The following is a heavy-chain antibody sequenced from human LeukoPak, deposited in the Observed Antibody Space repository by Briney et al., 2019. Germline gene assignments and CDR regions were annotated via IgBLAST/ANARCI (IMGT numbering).Heavy chain of an antibody. CDR2: INHSGGT. V-gene: IGHV4-34*01. CDR3: VRGRNVKWVPGVGGNPRASRYYYYMDV. J-gene: IGHJ6*03. CDR1: GGSLTGFS. Sequence: PSETLSLTCAVYGGSLTGFSWSWIRQSPVKGLESIGEINHSGGTNYPPSLQSRVTLSLDTSKNQFSLTLTSVTAADTAVYYCVRGRNVKWVPGVGGNPRASRYYYYMDVWGKGTTVTVSS. D-gene: IGHD4-23*01.